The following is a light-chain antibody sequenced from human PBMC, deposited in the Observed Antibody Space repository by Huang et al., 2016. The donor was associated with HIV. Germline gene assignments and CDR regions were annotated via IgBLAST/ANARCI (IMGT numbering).Light chain of an antibody. Sequence: DIQMTQSPSSLSASVGDRVTITCRASQDITKSLAWYQQKPGTAPNLLLYAASSLDSGVPSRFRGSGSETIYTLTIDNLQPEDSAVYFCQQYFSPLPITFGQGTRLEI. CDR2: AAS. CDR3: QQYFSPLPIT. V-gene: IGKV1-NL1*01. J-gene: IGKJ5*01. CDR1: QDITKS.